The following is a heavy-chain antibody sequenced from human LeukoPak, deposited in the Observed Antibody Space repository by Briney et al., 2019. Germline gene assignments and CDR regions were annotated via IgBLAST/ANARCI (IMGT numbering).Heavy chain of an antibody. Sequence: AGGSLRLSCAASGITVSSSFMSWVRQVPGKGLEWVSIIYAAGATYTADSVTGRFTISRDTSKNMLNLEMNSLRPEDTAVYFCARVGIYRQGSSYFDHWGQGTLVAVSS. V-gene: IGHV3-66*01. CDR2: IYAAGAT. J-gene: IGHJ4*02. CDR3: ARVGIYRQGSSYFDH. D-gene: IGHD3-10*01. CDR1: GITVSSSF.